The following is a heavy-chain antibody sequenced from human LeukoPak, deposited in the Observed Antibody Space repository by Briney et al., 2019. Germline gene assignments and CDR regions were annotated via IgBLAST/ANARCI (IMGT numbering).Heavy chain of an antibody. CDR1: GGSISSYY. J-gene: IGHJ5*02. CDR3: ARRVRNNWFDP. V-gene: IGHV4-59*01. Sequence: SETLSLTCTVSGGSISSYYRSWIRQPPGKGLEWIGYIYYSGSTNYNPSLKSRVTISVDTSKNQFSLKLSSVTAADTAVYYCARRVRNNWFDPWGQGTLVTVSS. CDR2: IYYSGST. D-gene: IGHD3-10*01.